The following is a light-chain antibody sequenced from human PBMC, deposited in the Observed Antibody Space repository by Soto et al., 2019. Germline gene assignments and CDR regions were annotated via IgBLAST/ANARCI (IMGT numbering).Light chain of an antibody. CDR2: DAS. V-gene: IGKV1-5*01. CDR1: QSISSW. J-gene: IGKJ1*01. Sequence: DIQMTQSPSTLSASVGDRVTITCRASQSISSWLAWYQQKPGKAPKLLIYDASSLESGVPSRFSGSGSGTEFTLTVSSLQPDDFATYYCKQSGGTFGQGTKVEIK. CDR3: KQSGGT.